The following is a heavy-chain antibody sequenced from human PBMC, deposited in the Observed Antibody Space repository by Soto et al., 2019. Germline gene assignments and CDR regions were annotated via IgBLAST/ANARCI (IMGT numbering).Heavy chain of an antibody. V-gene: IGHV4-39*01. J-gene: IGHJ4*02. CDR2: IHYSGST. D-gene: IGHD3-22*01. CDR3: AAHDSGGYYAEY. CDR1: GDSVTISDYY. Sequence: QLQLQESGPGLVKPSETLSLTCTVSGDSVTISDYYWGWIGQPPGKGLEWIGSIHYSGSTYYNPSLKSRVTISGDTSKKQFSLMLTSVTAADAALYYCAAHDSGGYYAEYWGQGTLVTVSA.